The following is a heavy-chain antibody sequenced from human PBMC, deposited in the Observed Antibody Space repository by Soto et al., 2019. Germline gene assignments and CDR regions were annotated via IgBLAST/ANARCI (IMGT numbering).Heavy chain of an antibody. V-gene: IGHV3-15*07. J-gene: IGHJ6*02. Sequence: EVQLVESGGGLVKPGGSLRLSCGASGFTFSHAWMNWVRQAPGKGLEWVGRIKSKIDGGTSDYAAPVKGRFSISRDDSYDTLFLQMNSLKSEDTAVYFCATMGHCSNGVCSDYYYGMDVWGLGTTVTVSS. D-gene: IGHD2-8*01. CDR2: IKSKIDGGTS. CDR1: GFTFSHAW. CDR3: ATMGHCSNGVCSDYYYGMDV.